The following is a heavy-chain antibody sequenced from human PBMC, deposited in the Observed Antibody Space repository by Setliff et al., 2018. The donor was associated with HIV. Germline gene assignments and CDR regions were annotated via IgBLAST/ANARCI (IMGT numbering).Heavy chain of an antibody. CDR2: INPSGGST. CDR3: ARGERSIAVAGRAFDY. Sequence: GASVKVSCKASGYTFTSYDISWVRQAPGQGLEWMGIINPSGGSTNYAQKFQDRVTMTRGTSTSTVYMELSSLRSEDTAVYYCARGERSIAVAGRAFDYWGQGTLVTVS. CDR1: GYTFTSYD. J-gene: IGHJ4*02. V-gene: IGHV1-46*01. D-gene: IGHD6-19*01.